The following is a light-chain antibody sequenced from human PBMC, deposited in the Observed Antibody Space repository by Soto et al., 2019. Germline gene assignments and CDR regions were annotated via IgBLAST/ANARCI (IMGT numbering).Light chain of an antibody. J-gene: IGKJ2*01. CDR3: QQSYSTPLYT. CDR2: AAS. V-gene: IGKV1-39*01. Sequence: DIQMTQSPSSLSASVGDRVTITCRASQSISSYLNWYHQKPGKATKLLIYAASSLQSRVPSRFSGSGSGTDFTLTISSLQPEDFATYYCQQSYSTPLYTFGQGTKLEIK. CDR1: QSISSY.